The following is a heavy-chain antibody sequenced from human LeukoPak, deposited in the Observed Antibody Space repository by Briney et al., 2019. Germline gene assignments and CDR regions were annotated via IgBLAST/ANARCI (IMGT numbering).Heavy chain of an antibody. V-gene: IGHV4-59*01. Sequence: PSETLSLTCTVSGGSISSYYWSWIRQPPGKGLEWIGYIYYSGSTNYNPSLKSRVTISVDTSKNQFSLKLSSVTAADTAVYYCARDRMVRGADIWGQGTMVTVSS. CDR3: ARDRMVRGADI. CDR2: IYYSGST. D-gene: IGHD3-10*01. J-gene: IGHJ3*02. CDR1: GGSISSYY.